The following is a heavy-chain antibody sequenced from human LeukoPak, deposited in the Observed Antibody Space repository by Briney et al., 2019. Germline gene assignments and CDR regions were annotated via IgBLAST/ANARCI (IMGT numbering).Heavy chain of an antibody. J-gene: IGHJ4*02. Sequence: SETLSLTCGVSGGSISGSYWWSWVRQPPGKGLEWIGEIYHSGSTNYNPSLKSRVTISMDKSKNQFSLNLSSVTAADTAVYFCARVQVWFGESDYWGQGALVTVSS. CDR1: GGSISGSYW. CDR2: IYHSGST. V-gene: IGHV4-4*02. D-gene: IGHD3-10*01. CDR3: ARVQVWFGESDY.